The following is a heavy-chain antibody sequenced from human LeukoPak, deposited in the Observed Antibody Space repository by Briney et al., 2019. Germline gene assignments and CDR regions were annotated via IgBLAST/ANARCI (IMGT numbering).Heavy chain of an antibody. CDR2: IKQDGSDK. V-gene: IGHV3-7*01. J-gene: IGHJ4*02. Sequence: GGSLRLSCAASGFTFSSYWMSWVRQAPGKGLEWVANIKQDGSDKYYVDSVKGRFTISRDNAKNSLYLQMNSLRAEDTAVYYCVKVQSSHLTGYYTAFHHWGQGTLVTVSS. CDR1: GFTFSSYW. CDR3: VKVQSSHLTGYYTAFHH. D-gene: IGHD3-9*01.